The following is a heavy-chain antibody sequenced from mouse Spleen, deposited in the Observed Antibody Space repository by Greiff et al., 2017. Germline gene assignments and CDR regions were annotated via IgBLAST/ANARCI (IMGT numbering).Heavy chain of an antibody. CDR3: ARSRGNYGAY. V-gene: IGHV1-61*01. J-gene: IGHJ3*01. CDR2: IYPSDSET. D-gene: IGHD1-1*01. Sequence: QVQLQQSGAELVRPGSSVKLSCKASGYTFTSYWMDWVKQRPGQGLEWIGNIYPSDSETHYNQKFKDKATLTVDKSSSTAYMQLSSLTSEDSAVYYCARSRGNYGAYWGQGTLVTVSA. CDR1: GYTFTSYW.